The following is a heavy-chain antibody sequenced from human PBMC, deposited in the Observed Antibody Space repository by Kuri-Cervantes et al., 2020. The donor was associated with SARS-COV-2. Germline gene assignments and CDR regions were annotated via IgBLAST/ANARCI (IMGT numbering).Heavy chain of an antibody. J-gene: IGHJ6*02. CDR1: GYTFTGYY. D-gene: IGHD1-14*01. V-gene: IGHV1-2*02. CDR2: INPNSGGT. CDR3: ARDRSTPGRTRIDV. Sequence: ASVKVSCKASGYTFTGYYMHWVRQAPGQGLEWMGWINPNSGGTNYAQKFQGRVTMTRDTSFSTAYMELSRLRSDDTAVYYCARDRSTPGRTRIDVWGQGTTVTVSS.